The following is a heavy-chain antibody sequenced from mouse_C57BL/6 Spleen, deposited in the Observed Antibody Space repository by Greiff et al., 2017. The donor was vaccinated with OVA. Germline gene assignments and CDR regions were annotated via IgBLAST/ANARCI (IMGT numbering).Heavy chain of an antibody. J-gene: IGHJ4*01. Sequence: QVQLKQSGPGLVQPSQRLSITCTVSGFSLTSYGVHWVRQSPGKGLEWLGVIWSGGSTDYNAAFISRLSISKDNSKSQVFFKMNSLQADDTAIYYCARQLGRGYAMDYWGQGTSVTVSS. CDR1: GFSLTSYG. CDR2: IWSGGST. D-gene: IGHD4-1*02. V-gene: IGHV2-2*01. CDR3: ARQLGRGYAMDY.